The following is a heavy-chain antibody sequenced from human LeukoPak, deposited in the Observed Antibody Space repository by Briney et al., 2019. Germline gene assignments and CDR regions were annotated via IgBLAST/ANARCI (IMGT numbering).Heavy chain of an antibody. D-gene: IGHD6-19*01. J-gene: IGHJ5*02. CDR1: GYSFTSYW. Sequence: GESLKISCKGSGYSFTSYWIGWVRQMPGKGLEWMGIIYPGDSDTRYSPSFQGQVTISADKSISTAYLQWSSLKASDTAMYYCARSFPLGGSGCHDWFAPGAQEPLVTVPS. V-gene: IGHV5-51*01. CDR3: ARSFPLGGSGCHDWFAP. CDR2: IYPGDSDT.